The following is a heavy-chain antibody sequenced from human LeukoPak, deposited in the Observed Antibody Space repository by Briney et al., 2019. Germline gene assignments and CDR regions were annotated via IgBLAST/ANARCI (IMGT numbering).Heavy chain of an antibody. CDR1: GFTVSNNY. D-gene: IGHD3-22*01. CDR2: IYSGGST. Sequence: GGSLRLSCAASGFTVSNNYMSWVRQAPGKGLEWVSVIYSGGSTYYADSVKGRFTISRDTSKNTLSLQMNSLRAEDTAVYYCARDRILYDSTFWAYYYYGMDVWGQGTTVTVSS. CDR3: ARDRILYDSTFWAYYYYGMDV. V-gene: IGHV3-53*01. J-gene: IGHJ6*02.